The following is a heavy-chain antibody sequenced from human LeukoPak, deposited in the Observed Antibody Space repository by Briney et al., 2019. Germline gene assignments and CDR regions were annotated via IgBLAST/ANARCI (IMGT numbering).Heavy chain of an antibody. CDR2: INPNSGGT. D-gene: IGHD3-22*01. J-gene: IGHJ4*02. CDR3: ARGPGPADDGGGYCFDY. CDR1: GYIFTDYY. V-gene: IGHV1/OR15-1*01. Sequence: ASVKVSCKASGYIFTDYYMHWVRQAPGQELGWMGRINPNSGGTNYAQKFQGRVTMTRDTSISTAYTELSSLRSEDTAVYYCARGPGPADDGGGYCFDYWGQGTLVTVSS.